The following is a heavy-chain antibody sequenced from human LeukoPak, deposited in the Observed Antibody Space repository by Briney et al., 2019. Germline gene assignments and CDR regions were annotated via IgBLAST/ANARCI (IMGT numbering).Heavy chain of an antibody. CDR2: IYYSGST. CDR1: GGSISSSSYY. J-gene: IGHJ4*02. V-gene: IGHV4-39*07. CDR3: ARYSSSLGGY. Sequence: SETLSLTCTVSGGSISSSSYYWGWIRQPPGKGLEWIGSIYYSGSTYYNPSLKSRVTISVDTSKNQFSLKLSSVTAADTAVYYCARYSSSLGGYWGQGTLVTVSS. D-gene: IGHD6-6*01.